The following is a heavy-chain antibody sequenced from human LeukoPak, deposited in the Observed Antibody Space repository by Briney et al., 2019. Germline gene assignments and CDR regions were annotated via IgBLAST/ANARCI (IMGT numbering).Heavy chain of an antibody. Sequence: ASVKVSCKASGYTFTGYYMHWVRHAPGQGLEWMGWINPNSGGTNYAQKFQGRVTMTRDTSISTAYMELSRLRSDDTAVYYCARVRGLQGLFDYWGQGTLVTVSS. CDR3: ARVRGLQGLFDY. CDR2: INPNSGGT. CDR1: GYTFTGYY. V-gene: IGHV1-2*02. J-gene: IGHJ4*02. D-gene: IGHD5-24*01.